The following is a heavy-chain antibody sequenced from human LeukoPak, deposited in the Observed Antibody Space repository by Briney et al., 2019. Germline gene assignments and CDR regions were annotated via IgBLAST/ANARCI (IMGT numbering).Heavy chain of an antibody. CDR2: INPNSGGT. CDR3: ARDGDIVVVVAAGGYFDY. D-gene: IGHD2-15*01. CDR1: GYTFTGYY. J-gene: IGHJ4*02. Sequence: GTSVKVSCKASGYTFTGYYMHWVRQAPGQGLEWMGWINPNSGGTNYAQKFQGRVTMTRDTSISTAYMELSRLRSDDTAVYYCARDGDIVVVVAAGGYFDYWGQGTLVTVSS. V-gene: IGHV1-2*02.